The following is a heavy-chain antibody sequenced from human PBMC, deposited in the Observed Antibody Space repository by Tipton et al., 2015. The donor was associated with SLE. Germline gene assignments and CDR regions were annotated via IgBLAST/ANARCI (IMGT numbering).Heavy chain of an antibody. D-gene: IGHD3-3*01. V-gene: IGHV3-49*04. CDR1: GLTSGDFG. Sequence: RSLRLSCTISGLTSGDFGVTWVRQAPGKGLEWVGFIKREKSGGTREYAASVRGRFTISRDGSKSIAYLDLNNVKTEDTAVYYCIRGGFGEVFDYWGQGTLVTVSS. CDR3: IRGGFGEVFDY. CDR2: IKREKSGGTR. J-gene: IGHJ4*02.